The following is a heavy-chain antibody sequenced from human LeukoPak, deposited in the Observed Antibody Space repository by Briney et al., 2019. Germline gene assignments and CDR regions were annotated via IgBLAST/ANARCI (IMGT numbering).Heavy chain of an antibody. J-gene: IGHJ4*02. V-gene: IGHV3-48*04. Sequence: GGSLRLSCAASGFTFSSYSMNWVRQAPGKGLEWVSYISSSSSTIYYADSVKGRFTISRDNAKNSLYLQMNSLRAEDTAVYYCAREGYCSGGSCQGVDYWGQGTLVTVSS. CDR2: ISSSSSTI. CDR3: AREGYCSGGSCQGVDY. D-gene: IGHD2-15*01. CDR1: GFTFSSYS.